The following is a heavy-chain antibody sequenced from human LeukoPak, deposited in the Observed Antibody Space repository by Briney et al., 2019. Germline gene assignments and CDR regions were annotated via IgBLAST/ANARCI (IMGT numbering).Heavy chain of an antibody. Sequence: GGSLRLSCAASGFTFSSFAMNWVRQAPGKGLEWVSSISSSSSYIYYADSVKGRFTISRDNAKNSLYLQMNSLRAEDTAVYYCARGSGSYFGTAAHQNWFDPWGQGTLVTVSS. V-gene: IGHV3-21*01. CDR2: ISSSSSYI. D-gene: IGHD3-10*01. J-gene: IGHJ5*02. CDR3: ARGSGSYFGTAAHQNWFDP. CDR1: GFTFSSFA.